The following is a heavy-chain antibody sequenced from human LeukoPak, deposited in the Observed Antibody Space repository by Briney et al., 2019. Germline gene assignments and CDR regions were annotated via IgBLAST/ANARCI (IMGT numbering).Heavy chain of an antibody. CDR3: AIGIAAAATDAFDI. Sequence: SVKVSCKASGGTFSSYAISWVRQAPGQGLEWMGGIIPIFGTANYAQKFQGRVTITADKSTSTAYMELSSLRSEDTAVYYCAIGIAAAATDAFDIWGQGTMVTVSS. CDR2: IIPIFGTA. CDR1: GGTFSSYA. V-gene: IGHV1-69*06. J-gene: IGHJ3*02. D-gene: IGHD6-13*01.